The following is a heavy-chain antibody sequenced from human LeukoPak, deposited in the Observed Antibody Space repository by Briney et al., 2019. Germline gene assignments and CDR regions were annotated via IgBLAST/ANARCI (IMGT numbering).Heavy chain of an antibody. V-gene: IGHV1-2*02. Sequence: ASVKVSCKTSGHTFTDYYIHWVRQAPGRGLEWMGWINPDSGETKSAKKFQGRVTMTGDTSISTAYMELSRVTSDDTAVYYCARDRDYSKTERGFDYWGQGTLVTVSS. CDR2: INPDSGET. CDR1: GHTFTDYY. CDR3: ARDRDYSKTERGFDY. J-gene: IGHJ4*02. D-gene: IGHD4-11*01.